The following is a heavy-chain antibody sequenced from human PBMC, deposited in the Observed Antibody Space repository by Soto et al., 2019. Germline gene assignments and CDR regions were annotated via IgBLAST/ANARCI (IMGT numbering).Heavy chain of an antibody. CDR3: AKVPEYRDGSSFYYFDA. J-gene: IGHJ4*02. CDR2: ITTTGDTS. D-gene: IGHD6-6*01. V-gene: IGHV3-23*01. CDR1: GFTFSDFA. Sequence: GGSLRLSCAASGFTFSDFAMNWVRQTPGKRLEWVSIITTTGDTSYYADSMKGRFTISRDNSKNMLYLQMNNLRVDDTAIYFCAKVPEYRDGSSFYYFDAWGQGA.